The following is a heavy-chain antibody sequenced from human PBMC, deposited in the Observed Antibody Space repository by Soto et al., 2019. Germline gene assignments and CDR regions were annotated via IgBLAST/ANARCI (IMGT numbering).Heavy chain of an antibody. Sequence: SETLSLTCTVSGDSISSPHYYWTWIRQPPGKGLEWVGYIYYTGSNFYNPALKSRVAMSVDPSTNQFSLKLASVTDADTAVYFCAREPKQNYDSSPWNGGFDSWGPGTLVTVSS. J-gene: IGHJ4*02. CDR1: GDSISSPHYY. CDR3: AREPKQNYDSSPWNGGFDS. CDR2: IYYTGSN. D-gene: IGHD3-22*01. V-gene: IGHV4-30-4*01.